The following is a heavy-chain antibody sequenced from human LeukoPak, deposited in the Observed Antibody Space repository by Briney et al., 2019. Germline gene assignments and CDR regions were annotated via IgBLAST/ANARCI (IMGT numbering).Heavy chain of an antibody. J-gene: IGHJ5*02. V-gene: IGHV1-18*01. Sequence: ASVKVSCKASGYTFTSYDINWVRQATGQGLEWMGWISAYNGNTNYAQKLQGRVTMTTDTSTSTAYMELRSLRSDDTAVYYCARAIGITGSNWFDPWGQGTLVTVSS. CDR1: GYTFTSYD. CDR2: ISAYNGNT. CDR3: ARAIGITGSNWFDP. D-gene: IGHD1-20*01.